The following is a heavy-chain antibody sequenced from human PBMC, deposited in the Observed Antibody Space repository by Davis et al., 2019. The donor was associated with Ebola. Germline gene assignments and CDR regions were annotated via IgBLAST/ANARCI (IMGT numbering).Heavy chain of an antibody. V-gene: IGHV4-34*01. Sequence: PSETLSLTCTVYGASFRDYSWGWIRQSPGKELEWIGETNYRGQTRYNPSLKSRVTISTDTSKIQLSLKLTSMTAADTAIYFCASPHQIRGKDYFDSWGQGNLVIVSS. CDR1: GASFRDYS. CDR2: TNYRGQT. J-gene: IGHJ4*02. CDR3: ASPHQIRGKDYFDS.